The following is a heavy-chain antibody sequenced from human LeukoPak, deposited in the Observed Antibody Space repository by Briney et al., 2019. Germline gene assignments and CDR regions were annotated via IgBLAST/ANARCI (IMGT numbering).Heavy chain of an antibody. CDR1: GDSISSGTYY. Sequence: SETLSLTCTVSGDSISSGTYYWGWLRQPPGKGLEWIASILHSGSTYYNPSLKSRVTISVDTSKNHFSLMLSSVTAADTAVYYCARHLRIAAVDYWGQGTLVTVSS. D-gene: IGHD6-13*01. J-gene: IGHJ4*02. CDR3: ARHLRIAAVDY. CDR2: ILHSGST. V-gene: IGHV4-39*01.